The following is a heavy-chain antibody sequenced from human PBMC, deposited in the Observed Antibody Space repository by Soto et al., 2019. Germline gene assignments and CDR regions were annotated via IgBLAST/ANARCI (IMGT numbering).Heavy chain of an antibody. CDR3: ARCRADPPTLTTGDLDY. D-gene: IGHD4-17*01. J-gene: IGHJ4*02. CDR2: INHSGSS. CDR1: GGSFSGYY. V-gene: IGHV4-34*01. Sequence: SETLSLTCVVYGGSFSGYYWSWIRQPPGKGLEWIGEINHSGSSNYNPSLKSRVTVSVDTSKNQFSLKVSSVTAADTAVYYCARCRADPPTLTTGDLDYWGQGTGVTVSS.